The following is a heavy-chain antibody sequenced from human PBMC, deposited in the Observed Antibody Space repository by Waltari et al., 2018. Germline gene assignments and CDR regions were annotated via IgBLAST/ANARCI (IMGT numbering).Heavy chain of an antibody. J-gene: IGHJ5*02. Sequence: QLQLQESGTGLVKPSETLSLTCTVSGGSISSSSYYWGWIRQPPGKGLEWIGSIYYSGSTYYNPSLKSRVTLSVDTSKNQFSLKLSSVTAADTSVYYCARNWWNDALTWFDPWGQGTLVTVSS. D-gene: IGHD1-1*01. CDR3: ARNWWNDALTWFDP. CDR1: GGSISSSSYY. V-gene: IGHV4-39*07. CDR2: IYYSGST.